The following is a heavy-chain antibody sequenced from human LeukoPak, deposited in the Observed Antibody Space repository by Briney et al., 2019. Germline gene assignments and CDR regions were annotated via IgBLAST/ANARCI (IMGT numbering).Heavy chain of an antibody. CDR2: IRSKAYGGTT. J-gene: IGHJ6*02. CDR1: GFTFSSYA. Sequence: GGSLRLYCAASGFTFSSYAMNWVRQAPGQGLEWVGFIRSKAYGGTTEYAASVKGRFTISRDDSKSIAYLQMNSLKTEDTAVYYCTRAKQQLVLSEVWGQGTTVTVSS. CDR3: TRAKQQLVLSEV. D-gene: IGHD6-13*01. V-gene: IGHV3-49*04.